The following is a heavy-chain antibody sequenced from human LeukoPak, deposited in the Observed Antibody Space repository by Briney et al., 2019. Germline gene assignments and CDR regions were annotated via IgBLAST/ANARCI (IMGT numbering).Heavy chain of an antibody. D-gene: IGHD5-18*01. V-gene: IGHV3-33*01. CDR2: IRYDGSNK. CDR1: GFTFSTYG. Sequence: GGSLRLSCAASGFTFSTYGMHWLRQAPGKGPEGVGVIRYDGSNKNYGDSVKGRFTISRDNSKNTLYLQMNSMRAEDTAVYYCARALSAMVPDYWGQGTLLTVSS. J-gene: IGHJ4*02. CDR3: ARALSAMVPDY.